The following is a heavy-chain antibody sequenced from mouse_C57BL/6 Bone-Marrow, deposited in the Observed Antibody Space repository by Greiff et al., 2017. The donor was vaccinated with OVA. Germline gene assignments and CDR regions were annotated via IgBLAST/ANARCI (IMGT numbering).Heavy chain of an antibody. CDR3: AGPYSSSYGWYFDY. J-gene: IGHJ2*01. V-gene: IGHV1-15*01. D-gene: IGHD1-1*01. CDR1: GYTFTDYE. CDR2: IDPETGGT. Sequence: VQLQQSGAELVRPGASVTLSCKASGYTFTDYEMHWVKQTPVHGLEWIGAIDPETGGTAYNPKFKGKAILTADKSSSTAYMELRSLTSEDSAVYYCAGPYSSSYGWYFDYWAQGTTLTVSS.